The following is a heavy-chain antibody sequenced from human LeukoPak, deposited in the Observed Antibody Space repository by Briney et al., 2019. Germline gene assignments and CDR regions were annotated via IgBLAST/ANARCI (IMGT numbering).Heavy chain of an antibody. Sequence: ASVKVSYKASGYTFTSYGISWVRQAPGQGLEWMGWISAYNGNTNYAQKLQGRVTMTTDTSTSTAYMELRSLRSDDTAVYYCARDDYGDYPVDPCGQGTLVTVSS. CDR1: GYTFTSYG. J-gene: IGHJ5*02. CDR2: ISAYNGNT. D-gene: IGHD4-17*01. CDR3: ARDDYGDYPVDP. V-gene: IGHV1-18*01.